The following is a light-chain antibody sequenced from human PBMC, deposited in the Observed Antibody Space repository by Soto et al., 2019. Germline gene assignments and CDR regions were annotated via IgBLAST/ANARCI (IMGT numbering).Light chain of an antibody. Sequence: QSVLTQPPSASGTPGQMVTISCSGSSSNVGSNTVNWYQQLPGTAPKLLIYSNNQRPSGVPDRFSGSKSGTSASLAISGLQSEAEADYYCAAWDDSLNGPYVFGTGTKLTVL. CDR1: SSNVGSNT. CDR2: SNN. CDR3: AAWDDSLNGPYV. V-gene: IGLV1-44*01. J-gene: IGLJ1*01.